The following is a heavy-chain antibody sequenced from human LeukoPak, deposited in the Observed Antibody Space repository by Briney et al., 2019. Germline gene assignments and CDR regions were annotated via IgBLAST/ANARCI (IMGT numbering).Heavy chain of an antibody. Sequence: SVKVSCKASGGTFSSYAISWVRQAPGQGLEWMGGIIPIFGTANYAQKFQGRVTITADKSTSTAYMELSSLRSEDTAVYYCAKDGAWLRFDDWGQGILVTVSS. V-gene: IGHV1-69*06. D-gene: IGHD5-12*01. CDR2: IIPIFGTA. CDR3: AKDGAWLRFDD. CDR1: GGTFSSYA. J-gene: IGHJ4*02.